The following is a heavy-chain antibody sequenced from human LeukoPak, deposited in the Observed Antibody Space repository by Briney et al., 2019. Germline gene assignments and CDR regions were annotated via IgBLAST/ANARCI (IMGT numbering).Heavy chain of an antibody. CDR2: ITGSGGST. Sequence: GRSLRLSCAASGFTFSSYAMSWVRQAPGRGLEWVSAITGSGGSTYYADSVKGRFTISRDNSKNTLYLQMNSLRAEDTAVYYCAKDFPGGYYSEDAFDIWGQGTMVTVSS. J-gene: IGHJ3*02. CDR1: GFTFSSYA. CDR3: AKDFPGGYYSEDAFDI. V-gene: IGHV3-23*01. D-gene: IGHD1-26*01.